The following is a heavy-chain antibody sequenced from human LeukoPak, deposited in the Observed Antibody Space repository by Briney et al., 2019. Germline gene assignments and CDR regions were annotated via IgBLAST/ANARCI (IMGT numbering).Heavy chain of an antibody. CDR3: AREGTVDTAMVSPFDY. V-gene: IGHV1-69*01. CDR2: IIPIFGTA. J-gene: IGHJ4*02. Sequence: VASVTVSCKASGGTFSSYAISWVRQAPGQGLEWMGGIIPIFGTANYAQKFQGRVTITADESTSTAYMELSSLRSEDTAVYYCAREGTVDTAMVSPFDYWGQGTLVTVSS. D-gene: IGHD5-18*01. CDR1: GGTFSSYA.